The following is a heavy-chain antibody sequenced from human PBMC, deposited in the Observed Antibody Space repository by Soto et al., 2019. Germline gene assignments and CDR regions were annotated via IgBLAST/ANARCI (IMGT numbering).Heavy chain of an antibody. Sequence: SVPTLVNPTQTLTLTCTFSGFSLGTPERRVTWIRQPPGKALEWLARIDWDDDKFYSTSLKARLTISKDTSKNQVVLTMTNMVPVDTATYYCARSAGYNFGYVELWGQGTLVTVSS. CDR2: IDWDDDK. CDR3: ARSAGYNFGYVEL. J-gene: IGHJ4*02. D-gene: IGHD5-18*01. V-gene: IGHV2-70*04. CDR1: GFSLGTPERR.